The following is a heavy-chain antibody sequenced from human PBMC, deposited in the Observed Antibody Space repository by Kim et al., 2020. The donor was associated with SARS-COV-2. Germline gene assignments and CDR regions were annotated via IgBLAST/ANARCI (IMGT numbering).Heavy chain of an antibody. CDR3: ARHGGECSRETCSSHWFDP. CDR1: GGSFTRSSCY. D-gene: IGHD2-15*01. CDR2: MYYSANT. J-gene: IGHJ5*02. V-gene: IGHV4-39*01. Sequence: SETLSLTCSVSGGSFTRSSCYWAWIRQPPGMGLEWIGSMYYSANTYYNPSLESRVTMSVDTSKNTFSLNLTSVTAADAGVYYCARHGGECSRETCSSHWFDPWGQGTLVTVSS.